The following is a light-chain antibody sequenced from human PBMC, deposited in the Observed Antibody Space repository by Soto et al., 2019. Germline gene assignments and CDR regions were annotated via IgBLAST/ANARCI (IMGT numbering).Light chain of an antibody. Sequence: DIQMTQSPSTLSGSVGDRVTITCRASQTISSWLAWYQQKPGKAPKLLIYAASTLQSGVPSRFSGTGSGTDFTLTISGLQPEDFAVYYCQQHDSYPLTFGQGTRLEIK. V-gene: IGKV1-5*01. CDR2: AAS. CDR3: QQHDSYPLT. J-gene: IGKJ5*01. CDR1: QTISSW.